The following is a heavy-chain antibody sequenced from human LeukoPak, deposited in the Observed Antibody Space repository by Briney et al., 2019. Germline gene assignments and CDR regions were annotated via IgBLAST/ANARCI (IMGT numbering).Heavy chain of an antibody. V-gene: IGHV1-2*02. CDR3: ARVHGSGSYPRADWFDP. CDR2: INPNSGGT. J-gene: IGHJ5*02. D-gene: IGHD3-10*01. CDR1: GYTFTGYY. Sequence: ASVKVSCKASGYTFTGYYMHWVRQAPGQGLEWMGWINPNSGGTNYAQKFQGRVTMTRDTSISTAYMELSRLRSDDTAVSYCARVHGSGSYPRADWFDPWGQGTLVTVSS.